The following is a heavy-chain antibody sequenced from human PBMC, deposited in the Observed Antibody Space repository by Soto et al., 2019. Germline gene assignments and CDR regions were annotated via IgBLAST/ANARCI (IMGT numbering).Heavy chain of an antibody. J-gene: IGHJ4*02. CDR3: ARGSSPVDFEH. D-gene: IGHD2-2*01. CDR2: INGYNGNT. V-gene: IGHV1-18*01. Sequence: QVQLVQSGGEVKKPGASVKVSCKASGYIFSNYGVNWVRQAPGQGLEWMGWINGYNGNTNYAQRVQSRVTMTTDTSTTPAFMELRSLTSDDTAVYYCARGSSPVDFEHWGQGTLVTVSP. CDR1: GYIFSNYG.